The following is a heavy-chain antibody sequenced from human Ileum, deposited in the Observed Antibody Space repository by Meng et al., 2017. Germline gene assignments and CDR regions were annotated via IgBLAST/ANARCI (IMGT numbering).Heavy chain of an antibody. Sequence: GESLKISCVASGFTFSNYEINWVRQAPGKGLEYISYISGSGTDIHYADSVKGRFTVSRDNARNSVYLKRSSMRADDTAAYYCARDKAYGGIHLDYWGQGTLVTVSS. CDR2: ISGSGTDI. CDR1: GFTFSNYE. J-gene: IGHJ4*02. V-gene: IGHV3-48*03. D-gene: IGHD4-23*01. CDR3: ARDKAYGGIHLDY.